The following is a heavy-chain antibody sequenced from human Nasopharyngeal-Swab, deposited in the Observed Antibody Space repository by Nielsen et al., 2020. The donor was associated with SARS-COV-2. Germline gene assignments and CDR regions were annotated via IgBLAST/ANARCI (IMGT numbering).Heavy chain of an antibody. V-gene: IGHV3-30*18. CDR2: TSYDGSNK. D-gene: IGHD3-22*01. CDR1: GFTFSSYG. Sequence: GGSLRLSCAASGFTFSSYGMHWVRQAPGKGLEWVAVTSYDGSNKYYADSVKGRFTISRDNSKNTLYLQMNSLRAEDTAVYYCAKETDSSFDYWGQGTLVTVSS. J-gene: IGHJ4*02. CDR3: AKETDSSFDY.